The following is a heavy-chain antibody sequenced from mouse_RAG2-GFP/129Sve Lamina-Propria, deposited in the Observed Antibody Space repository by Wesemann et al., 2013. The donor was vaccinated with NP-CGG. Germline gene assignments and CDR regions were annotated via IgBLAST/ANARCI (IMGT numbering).Heavy chain of an antibody. D-gene: IGHD2-1*01. V-gene: IGHV1-55*01. CDR3: ARGSYYGNYVGYFDV. Sequence: QVQLQQPGAELVKPGASVKLSCKASGYTFTDYWMHWVKQRPGRGLEWIGDIYPGSGSTNYNEKFKSKATLTVDTSSSTAYMQLSSLTSEDSAVYYCARGSYYGNYVGYFDVWGTGTTVTVSS. CDR2: IYPGSGST. CDR1: GYTFTDYW. J-gene: IGHJ1*03.